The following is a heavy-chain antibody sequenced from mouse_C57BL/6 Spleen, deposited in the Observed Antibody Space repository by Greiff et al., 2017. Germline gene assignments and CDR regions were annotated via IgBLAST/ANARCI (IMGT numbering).Heavy chain of an antibody. CDR3: ARNYYGNYGFDY. Sequence: VQLQQPGAELVRPGSSVKLSCKASGYTFTSYWMDWVKQRPGQGLEWIGNIYPSDSETHYNQKFKDKATLTVDKYSSTAYMQLSSLTSEDSAVYYCARNYYGNYGFDYWGQGTTLTVSS. CDR2: IYPSDSET. J-gene: IGHJ2*01. D-gene: IGHD2-1*01. CDR1: GYTFTSYW. V-gene: IGHV1-61*01.